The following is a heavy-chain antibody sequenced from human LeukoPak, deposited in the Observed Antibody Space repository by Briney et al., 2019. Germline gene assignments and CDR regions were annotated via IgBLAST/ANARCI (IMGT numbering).Heavy chain of an antibody. CDR2: ISGSGDNI. CDR3: AKTTLYDFWSGYSVYFDY. V-gene: IGHV3-23*01. CDR1: GFTFTNYA. D-gene: IGHD3-3*01. J-gene: IGHJ4*02. Sequence: GRSLRLSCAASGFTFTNYAINWVRQAPGKGLEWVSLISGSGDNIYYADSVKGRFTFSRDNSKNTLYLQMNSLRAEDTAVYYCAKTTLYDFWSGYSVYFDYWGQGTLVTVSS.